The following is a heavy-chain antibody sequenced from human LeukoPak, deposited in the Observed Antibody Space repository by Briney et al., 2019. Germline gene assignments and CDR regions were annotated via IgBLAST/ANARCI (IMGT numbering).Heavy chain of an antibody. CDR1: GFTFSSYS. Sequence: GGSLRLSCAASGFTFSSYSMNWVRQAPGKGLEWVSYISSSSSTIYYADSVKGRFTISRDNAKNSLYLQMNSLRAEDTAVYYCARDRGYSYGGDLFDYWGQGTLVTVSS. CDR3: ARDRGYSYGGDLFDY. J-gene: IGHJ4*02. CDR2: ISSSSSTI. V-gene: IGHV3-48*01. D-gene: IGHD5-18*01.